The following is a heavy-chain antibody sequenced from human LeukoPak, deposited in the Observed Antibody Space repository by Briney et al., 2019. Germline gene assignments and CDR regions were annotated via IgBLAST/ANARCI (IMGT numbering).Heavy chain of an antibody. V-gene: IGHV3-48*03. Sequence: GGSLRLSCAASGFTFSSYEMNWVRQAPGKGLEWVSYISSSGRTIDYADSVKGRFTVSRDSAKNSLYLQMNSLRVEDTAVYYCARVADRGRGVKPGDPTDALDIWGQGTMVTVSS. CDR1: GFTFSSYE. D-gene: IGHD3-10*01. J-gene: IGHJ3*02. CDR2: ISSSGRTI. CDR3: ARVADRGRGVKPGDPTDALDI.